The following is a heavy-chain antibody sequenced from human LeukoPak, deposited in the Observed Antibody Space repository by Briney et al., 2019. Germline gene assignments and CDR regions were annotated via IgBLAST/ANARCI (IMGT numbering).Heavy chain of an antibody. J-gene: IGHJ4*02. CDR1: GFTFSSYG. D-gene: IGHD4-23*01. CDR3: AKDRLRWQGYFDY. V-gene: IGHV3-30*18. CDR2: ISYDGSNK. Sequence: GGSLRPSCAASGFTFSSYGMHWVRQAPGKGLEWVAVISYDGSNKYYADSVKGRFTISRDNSKNTLYLQMNSLRAEDTAVYYCAKDRLRWQGYFDYWGQGTLVTVSS.